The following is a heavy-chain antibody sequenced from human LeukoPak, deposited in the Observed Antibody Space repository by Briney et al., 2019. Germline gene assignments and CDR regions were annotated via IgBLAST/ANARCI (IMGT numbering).Heavy chain of an antibody. V-gene: IGHV3-23*01. Sequence: GGSLRLSCAASGFTFSSYAMSWVRPAPGKGLEGVSGISGTGGNTYYADSVKGRFTIPRDNSKNTLYLQMNTLRAEDTAIYYCAKSRGSSTSAYAMDIWGQGTTVTVSS. D-gene: IGHD2-2*01. CDR3: AKSRGSSTSAYAMDI. J-gene: IGHJ6*02. CDR2: ISGTGGNT. CDR1: GFTFSSYA.